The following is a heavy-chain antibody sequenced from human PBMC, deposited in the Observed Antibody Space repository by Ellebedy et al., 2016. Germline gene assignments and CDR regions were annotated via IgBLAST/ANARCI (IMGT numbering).Heavy chain of an antibody. CDR3: ARRGWDFWSGYLAY. Sequence: ASVKVSCKASGYTFTGYYMHWVRQAPGQGLEWMGWISPQNGNTYYAQKFQGRVTFITETSTSTAYMELRSLRSDDTAMYYCARRGWDFWSGYLAYWGQGTLVTVSS. V-gene: IGHV1-18*04. D-gene: IGHD3-3*01. J-gene: IGHJ4*02. CDR1: GYTFTGYY. CDR2: ISPQNGNT.